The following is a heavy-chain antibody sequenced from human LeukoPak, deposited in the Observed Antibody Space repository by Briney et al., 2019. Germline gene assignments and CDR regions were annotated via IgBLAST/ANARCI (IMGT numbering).Heavy chain of an antibody. J-gene: IGHJ5*02. Sequence: VASVKVSFKGSGGTFSSYAISWVRQAPGQGLEWMGRIIPIFGTANYEQKVQGRVPITTDEYTSAAYMELSSLRSEDTAVYYCAWTRSSSWQNWFDPWRQGNLVTVSS. V-gene: IGHV1-69*05. D-gene: IGHD6-13*01. CDR1: GGTFSSYA. CDR2: IIPIFGTA. CDR3: AWTRSSSWQNWFDP.